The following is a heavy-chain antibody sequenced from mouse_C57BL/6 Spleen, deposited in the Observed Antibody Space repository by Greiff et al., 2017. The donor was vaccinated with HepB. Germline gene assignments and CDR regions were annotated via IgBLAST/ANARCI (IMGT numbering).Heavy chain of an antibody. CDR1: GFSFNTYA. Sequence: EVQGVESGGGLVQPKGSLKLSCAASGFSFNTYAMNWVRQAPGKGLEWVARIRSKSNNYATYYADSVKDRFTISRDESESMLYLQMNNLKTEDTAMYYCVSPYPGAWFAYWGQGTLVTVSA. V-gene: IGHV10-1*01. D-gene: IGHD2-10*01. CDR3: VSPYPGAWFAY. CDR2: IRSKSNNYAT. J-gene: IGHJ3*01.